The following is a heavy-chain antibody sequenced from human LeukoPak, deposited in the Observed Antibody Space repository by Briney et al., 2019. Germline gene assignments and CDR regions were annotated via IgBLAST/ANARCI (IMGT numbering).Heavy chain of an antibody. CDR3: ARARGVIPVAFDI. CDR1: GGSISSYY. D-gene: IGHD3-10*01. V-gene: IGHV4-59*01. CDR2: IYYSGST. J-gene: IGHJ3*02. Sequence: PSKTLSLTCTVSGGSISSYYWSWIRQPPGKGLEWIGYIYYSGSTNYNPSLKSRVTISVDTSKNQFSLKLSSVTAADTAVYYCARARGVIPVAFDIWGQGTMVTVSS.